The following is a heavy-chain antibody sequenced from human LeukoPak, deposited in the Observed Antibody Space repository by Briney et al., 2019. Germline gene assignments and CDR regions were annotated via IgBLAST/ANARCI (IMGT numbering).Heavy chain of an antibody. CDR3: ATSGGYYDILTGYYTSYFDY. D-gene: IGHD3-9*01. J-gene: IGHJ4*02. Sequence: SQTLSLTCTVSGGSISSGSYYWSWIRQPAGKGLEWIGRIYTSGSTNYNPSLKSRVTISVDTSKNQFSLKLSSVTAADTAVYYCATSGGYYDILTGYYTSYFDYRGQGTLVTVSS. V-gene: IGHV4-61*02. CDR2: IYTSGST. CDR1: GGSISSGSYY.